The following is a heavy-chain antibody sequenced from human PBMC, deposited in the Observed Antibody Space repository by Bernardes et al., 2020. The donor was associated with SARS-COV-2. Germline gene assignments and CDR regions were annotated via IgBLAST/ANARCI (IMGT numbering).Heavy chain of an antibody. V-gene: IGHV4-34*01. CDR3: ARVSMKYQLPRHFDL. CDR2: VDHSGGT. D-gene: IGHD2-2*01. CDR1: GGSLRGNY. J-gene: IGHJ4*02. Sequence: SETLSLTCTVSGGSLRGNYWAWIRQPPGKGLEWIGEVDHSGGTSYNASLKSRVIISAATSENQFSLRMTSVTAADTAMYYCARVSMKYQLPRHFDLWGQGTLVTVSS.